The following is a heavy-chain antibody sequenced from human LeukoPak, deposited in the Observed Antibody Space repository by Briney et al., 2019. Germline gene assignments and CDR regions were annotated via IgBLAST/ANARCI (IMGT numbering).Heavy chain of an antibody. CDR2: ISSSSSSTI. V-gene: IGHV3-48*01. CDR3: ARGGNLDYGDPLPDY. J-gene: IGHJ4*02. Sequence: GGSLRLSCAASGFTFSSYSMNWVHQAPGKGLEWVSYISSSSSSTIYYADSVKGRFTISRDNAKNSLYLQMNSLRAEDTAVYYCARGGNLDYGDPLPDYWGQGTLVTVSS. CDR1: GFTFSSYS. D-gene: IGHD4-17*01.